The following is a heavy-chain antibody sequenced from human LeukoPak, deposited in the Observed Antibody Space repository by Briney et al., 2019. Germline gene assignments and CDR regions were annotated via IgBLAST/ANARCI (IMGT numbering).Heavy chain of an antibody. V-gene: IGHV3-23*01. Sequence: GGSLRLSCAASGFTFSSYAMSWVRQAPGKGLEWVSAIGGSGGSTYYADSVKGRFTISRDNSKNTLYLQMNNLRAEDTAVYYCAKRGSVGARKIDYWGQGTLVTVSS. D-gene: IGHD2-15*01. J-gene: IGHJ4*02. CDR2: IGGSGGST. CDR3: AKRGSVGARKIDY. CDR1: GFTFSSYA.